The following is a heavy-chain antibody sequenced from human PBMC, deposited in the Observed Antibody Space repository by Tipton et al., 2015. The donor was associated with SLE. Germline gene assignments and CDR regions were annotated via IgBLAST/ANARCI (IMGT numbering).Heavy chain of an antibody. CDR3: ARMDGLETGAHDH. Sequence: TLSLTCSVSGVSISSDGYYWSWIRQHPGKGLERIGSVDYSGNTHSNPSLRSRITISIDTSKNHFSLRSNSVTAADTAVYYCARMDGLETGAHDHWGQGALVTVSS. CDR1: GVSISSDGYY. V-gene: IGHV4-31*03. CDR2: VDYSGNT. D-gene: IGHD3/OR15-3a*01. J-gene: IGHJ5*02.